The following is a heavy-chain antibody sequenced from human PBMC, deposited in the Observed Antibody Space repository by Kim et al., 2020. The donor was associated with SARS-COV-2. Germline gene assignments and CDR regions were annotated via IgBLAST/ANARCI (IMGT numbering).Heavy chain of an antibody. CDR2: ISSSRSSI. V-gene: IGHV3-21*01. CDR3: ARDGGLTIIGLVTADYGMDV. Sequence: GGSLRLSCAASGFTFSSYSMNWVRQAPGKGLEWVASISSSRSSIYYADSVKGRFTIARDNAKNSLYLQMNSLRAEDTAVYYCARDGGLTIIGLVTADYGMDVWGQGTTVTVSS. CDR1: GFTFSSYS. D-gene: IGHD3-3*01. J-gene: IGHJ6*02.